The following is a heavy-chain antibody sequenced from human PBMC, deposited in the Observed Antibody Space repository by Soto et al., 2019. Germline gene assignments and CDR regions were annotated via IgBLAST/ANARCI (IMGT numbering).Heavy chain of an antibody. CDR1: GDSVSSNSAA. V-gene: IGHV6-1*01. CDR3: ARDPCSGWYRDYYYYGMDV. CDR2: TYYRSKWYN. J-gene: IGHJ6*02. Sequence: PSQTLSLTCAISGDSVSSNSAAWNWIRQSPSRGLEWLGRTYYRSKWYNDYAVSVKSRITINPDTSKNQFSLQLNSVTPEDTAVYYCARDPCSGWYRDYYYYGMDVWGQGTTVTVSS. D-gene: IGHD6-19*01.